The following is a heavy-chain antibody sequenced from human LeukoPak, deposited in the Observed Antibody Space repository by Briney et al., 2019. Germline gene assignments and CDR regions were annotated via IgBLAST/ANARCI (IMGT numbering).Heavy chain of an antibody. CDR3: ARETRGYSYDYYYYYMDV. D-gene: IGHD5-18*01. CDR1: GGSISSHY. CDR2: IYYSGST. J-gene: IGHJ6*03. V-gene: IGHV4-59*11. Sequence: NPSETLSLTCTVSGGSISSHYWSWIRQPPGKGLEWIGYIYYSGSTNYNPSLKSRVTISVDTSKNQFSLKLSSVTAADTAVYYCARETRGYSYDYYYYYMDVWGKGTTVTVPS.